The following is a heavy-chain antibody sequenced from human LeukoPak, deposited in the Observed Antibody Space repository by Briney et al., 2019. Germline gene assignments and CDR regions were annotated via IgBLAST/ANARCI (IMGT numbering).Heavy chain of an antibody. J-gene: IGHJ6*03. Sequence: SETLSLTCSVSGGSISSSSYYWGWIRQPPGKGLEWIGSIYYSGSTYYNSSFKSRVTISVDTSKIHFSLKLSSVTAADTAVYYCARAPQYYYDSSGYYYMDVWGKGTTVTVSS. D-gene: IGHD3-22*01. V-gene: IGHV4-39*02. CDR3: ARAPQYYYDSSGYYYMDV. CDR2: IYYSGST. CDR1: GGSISSSSYY.